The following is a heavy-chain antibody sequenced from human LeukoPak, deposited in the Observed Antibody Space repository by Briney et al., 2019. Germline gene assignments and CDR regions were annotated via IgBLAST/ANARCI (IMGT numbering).Heavy chain of an antibody. CDR3: ARDPYSGNYGNYYYYYMDV. D-gene: IGHD1-26*01. CDR1: GFTFNNYN. Sequence: GGSLRLSCATSGFTFNNYNMNWVRQAPGRALEWVSSITSSGTYIFYADSVKGRFTISRDNAKNSLYLQMNSLGAEDTAVYYCARDPYSGNYGNYYYYYMDVWGKGTTVTISS. J-gene: IGHJ6*03. V-gene: IGHV3-21*01. CDR2: ITSSGTYI.